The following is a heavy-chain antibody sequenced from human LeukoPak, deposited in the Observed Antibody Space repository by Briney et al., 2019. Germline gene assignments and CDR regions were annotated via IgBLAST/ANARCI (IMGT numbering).Heavy chain of an antibody. Sequence: KPSETLSLTCTVSGGSISSYYWSWIRQPAGKGLEWIGRIYTSGSTNYNPSLKSRVTMSVDTSKNQFSLKLSSVTAADTAVYYCARETRGFWSGYPEINFDYWGQGTLVTVSS. CDR2: IYTSGST. D-gene: IGHD3-3*01. J-gene: IGHJ4*02. V-gene: IGHV4-4*07. CDR1: GGSISSYY. CDR3: ARETRGFWSGYPEINFDY.